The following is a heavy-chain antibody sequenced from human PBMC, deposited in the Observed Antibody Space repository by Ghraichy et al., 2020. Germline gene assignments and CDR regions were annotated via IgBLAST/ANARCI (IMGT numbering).Heavy chain of an antibody. CDR3: AREALAYCGGDCYVGYFDL. CDR2: IYSGGST. Sequence: GGSLRLSCAASGFTVSSNYMSWVRQAPGKGLEWVSVIYSGGSTYYADSVKGRFTISRDNSKNTLYLQMNSLRAEDTAVYYCAREALAYCGGDCYVGYFDLWGRGTLVTVSS. J-gene: IGHJ2*01. D-gene: IGHD2-21*02. V-gene: IGHV3-53*01. CDR1: GFTVSSNY.